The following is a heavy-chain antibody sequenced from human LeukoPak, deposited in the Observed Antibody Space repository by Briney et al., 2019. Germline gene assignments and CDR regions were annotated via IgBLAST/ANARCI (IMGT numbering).Heavy chain of an antibody. V-gene: IGHV1-46*01. Sequence: ASVKVSCKASGYTFTDYYIHWVRQAPGQGLEWMGIINPSGGSTSYAQKFQGRVTMTRDMSTSTAYMELRSLRSDDTAVYYCARGDGDYSRYYFDYWGQGTLVTVSS. J-gene: IGHJ4*02. CDR2: INPSGGST. CDR1: GYTFTDYY. CDR3: ARGDGDYSRYYFDY. D-gene: IGHD4-17*01.